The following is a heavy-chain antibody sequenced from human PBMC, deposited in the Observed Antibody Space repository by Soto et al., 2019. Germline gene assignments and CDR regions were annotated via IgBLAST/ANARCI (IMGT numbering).Heavy chain of an antibody. CDR2: IDPSDSQT. CDR3: ARQIYDSDTGPNFQYYFDS. V-gene: IGHV5-10-1*01. Sequence: GESPKISGKGSGYSFAGYWITWVRQKPGKGLEWRGRIDPSDSQTYYSPSFRGHVTISVTKSITTVFLQWSSLRASDTAMYYCARQIYDSDTGPNFQYYFDSWGQGTPVTVSS. CDR1: GYSFAGYW. D-gene: IGHD3-22*01. J-gene: IGHJ4*02.